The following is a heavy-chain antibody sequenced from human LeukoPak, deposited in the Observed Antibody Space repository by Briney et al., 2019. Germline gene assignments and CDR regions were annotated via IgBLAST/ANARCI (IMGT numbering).Heavy chain of an antibody. Sequence: PGGSLRLSCAASGFTFSDYSMNWVRQAPGMGLEWVSSISSTGDYIYFADSLKGRFTVSRVNAENSLYLQMNSLRVEDTAVYYCARAPFGLVVASFEYWGQGTLVTVSS. CDR2: ISSTGDYI. D-gene: IGHD3-3*01. J-gene: IGHJ4*02. CDR3: ARAPFGLVVASFEY. CDR1: GFTFSDYS. V-gene: IGHV3-21*01.